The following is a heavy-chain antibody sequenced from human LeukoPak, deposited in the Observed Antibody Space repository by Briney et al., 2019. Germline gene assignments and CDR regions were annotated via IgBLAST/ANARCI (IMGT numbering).Heavy chain of an antibody. CDR1: GFTFSSYG. V-gene: IGHV3-30*18. CDR2: ISYDGSSK. CDR3: AKDGVSRLRYFDWLLPGGYFQH. Sequence: GGSLRLSCAASGFTFSSYGMHWVRQAPGKGLEWVAVISYDGSSKYYADSVKGRFTISRDNSKNTLYLQMNSLRAEDTAVYYCAKDGVSRLRYFDWLLPGGYFQHWGQGTLVTVFS. J-gene: IGHJ1*01. D-gene: IGHD3-9*01.